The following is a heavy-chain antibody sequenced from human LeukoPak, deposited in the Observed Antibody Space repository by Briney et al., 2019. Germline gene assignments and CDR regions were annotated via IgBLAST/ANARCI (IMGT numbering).Heavy chain of an antibody. CDR1: GDSISSSNYY. J-gene: IGHJ3*02. CDR3: ARTSQGAFGI. CDR2: ISYSGTT. V-gene: IGHV4-39*01. Sequence: PSETLPLTCTVSGDSISSSNYYWGWIRQPPGKGLEWIGGISYSGTTYYNPSLKSRVTISIDTSKNQFSLKLSSVTAADTAVYYCARTSQGAFGIWGQGTMVTVSS.